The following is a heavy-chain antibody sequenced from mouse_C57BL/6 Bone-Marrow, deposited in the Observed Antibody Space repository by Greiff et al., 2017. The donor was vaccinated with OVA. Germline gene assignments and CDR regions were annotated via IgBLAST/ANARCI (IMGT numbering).Heavy chain of an antibody. CDR1: GYTFTSYW. CDR3: ARNQTAGSSYYYFDY. J-gene: IGHJ2*01. CDR2: IYPGSGST. D-gene: IGHD1-1*01. Sequence: VQLQQSGAELVKPGASVKMSCKASGYTFTSYWITWVKQRPGQGLEWIGDIYPGSGSTNYNEKFKSKATLTVDTSSSTAYMQLSSLTSEDSAVYYCARNQTAGSSYYYFDYWGQGTTLTVSS. V-gene: IGHV1-55*01.